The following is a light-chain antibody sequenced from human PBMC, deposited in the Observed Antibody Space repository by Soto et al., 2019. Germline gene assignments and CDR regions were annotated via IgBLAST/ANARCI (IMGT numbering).Light chain of an antibody. J-gene: IGLJ1*01. CDR1: SSDAGSYNL. CDR2: EGS. Sequence: QSVLTQPASVSGSPGQSITISCTGTSSDAGSYNLVSWYQQHPGKAPKLMIYEGSKRPSGVSNRFSGSKSGNTASLTISGLQAEDEADYYCCSYAGSSPSSFGTGTKVTVL. V-gene: IGLV2-23*01. CDR3: CSYAGSSPSS.